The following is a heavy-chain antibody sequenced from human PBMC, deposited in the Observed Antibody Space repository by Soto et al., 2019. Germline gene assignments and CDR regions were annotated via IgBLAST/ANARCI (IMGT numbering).Heavy chain of an antibody. J-gene: IGHJ6*02. D-gene: IGHD6-6*01. CDR1: GYSFTSHW. CDR2: IYPGDSDT. Sequence: GESLKISCKGSGYSFTSHWIGWVRQMPGKGLEWMGIIYPGDSDTRYSPSFQGQVTISADKSISTAYLQWSSLKASDTAMYYCARHLSSSSGGMDVWGQGTTVTVSS. CDR3: ARHLSSSSGGMDV. V-gene: IGHV5-51*01.